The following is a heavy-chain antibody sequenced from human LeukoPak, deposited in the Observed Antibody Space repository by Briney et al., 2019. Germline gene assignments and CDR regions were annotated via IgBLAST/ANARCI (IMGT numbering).Heavy chain of an antibody. CDR3: AQDSDVLTGYYAY. CDR1: GFTFSSYG. J-gene: IGHJ4*02. Sequence: GGSLRLSCAASGFTFSSYGMSWVRQAPGKGLEWVSTISGSGGSTYYADSVKGRLTISRDNSRDTLYLQMNNLRAEDTAVYYCAQDSDVLTGYYAYWGQGTLVTVSS. CDR2: ISGSGGST. V-gene: IGHV3-23*01. D-gene: IGHD3-9*01.